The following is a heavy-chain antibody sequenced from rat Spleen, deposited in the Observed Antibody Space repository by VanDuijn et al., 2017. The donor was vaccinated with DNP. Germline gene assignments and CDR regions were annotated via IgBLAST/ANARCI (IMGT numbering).Heavy chain of an antibody. V-gene: IGHV5S13*01. CDR2: ITNTGSTS. CDR3: VTRGKYGGYDY. D-gene: IGHD1-11*01. CDR1: GITFNNYV. J-gene: IGHJ2*01. Sequence: EVQLVESGGGLVQPGRSLKLSCAASGITFNNYVMAWVRQTPTKGLEWVAHITNTGSTSYYRDSVQGRFIISRDNAKTTLNLQMDSLRSEDTATYYCVTRGKYGGYDYWGQGVMVTVSS.